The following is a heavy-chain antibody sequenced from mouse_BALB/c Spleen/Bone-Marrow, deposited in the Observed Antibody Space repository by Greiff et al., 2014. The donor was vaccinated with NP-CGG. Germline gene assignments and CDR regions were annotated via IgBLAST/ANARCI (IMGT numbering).Heavy chain of an antibody. CDR1: GYTFTSYT. D-gene: IGHD1-1*01. CDR2: INPSSGYT. V-gene: IGHV1-4*01. CDR3: SRETPYDGSTYWYFDV. J-gene: IGHJ1*01. Sequence: QVQLQQSGAELARPGASVKMSCKASGYTFTSYTMHWVKQRPGQGLEWIGYINPSSGYTNYNQKFKDKATLTADKSSSTAYMQLSSLTSEDSAVYYCSRETPYDGSTYWYFDVWGAGTTVTVSS.